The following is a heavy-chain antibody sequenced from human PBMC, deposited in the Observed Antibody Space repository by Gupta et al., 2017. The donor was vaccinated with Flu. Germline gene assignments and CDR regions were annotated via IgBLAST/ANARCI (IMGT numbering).Heavy chain of an antibody. CDR2: VNPNSGGT. CDR1: AYSVTGYY. D-gene: IGHD3-3*01. V-gene: IGHV1-2*06. J-gene: IGHJ2*01. Sequence: QVQLVQSGAEVKKPGASVKVSCKSSAYSVTGYYLHWVRQAPGQGLEWLGRVNPNSGGTNYVQSLQGRVTMTWDTSTRTAYLELISLKSDDTAVYYCARGPLVLARSWYFDLWGRGTLVTVSS. CDR3: ARGPLVLARSWYFDL.